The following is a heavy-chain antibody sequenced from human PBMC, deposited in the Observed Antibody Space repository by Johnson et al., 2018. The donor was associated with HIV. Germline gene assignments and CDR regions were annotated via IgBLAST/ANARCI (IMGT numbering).Heavy chain of an antibody. J-gene: IGHJ3*02. CDR2: ISYDGINK. Sequence: QMQLVESGGGVVQPGRSLRLSCAASGFTFSSCAMHWVRQAPGKGLEWETIISYDGINKYYAESVKGRFTISRDISKDTLYLQMNSLRAEETAVYYCARSRDCSGGSCPDGFDIWGQGTKVIVSS. CDR1: GFTFSSCA. V-gene: IGHV3-30*04. D-gene: IGHD2-15*01. CDR3: ARSRDCSGGSCPDGFDI.